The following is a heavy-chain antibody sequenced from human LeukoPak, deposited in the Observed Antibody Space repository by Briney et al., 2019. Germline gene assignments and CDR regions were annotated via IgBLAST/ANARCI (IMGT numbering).Heavy chain of an antibody. V-gene: IGHV3-74*01. CDR1: GNYL. D-gene: IGHD2/OR15-2a*01. CDR2: INSDGSWT. CDR3: VSFYEAY. J-gene: IGHJ4*02. Sequence: GGSLRLSCAASGNYLMHWVRQAPGKGLVWVSHINSDGSWTSYADSVKGRFTISKDNAKNTVYLQMNNLRAEDTAVYYCVSFYEAYWGRGTLVTVSS.